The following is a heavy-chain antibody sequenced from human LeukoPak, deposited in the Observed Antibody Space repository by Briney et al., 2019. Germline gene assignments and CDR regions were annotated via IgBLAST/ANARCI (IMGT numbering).Heavy chain of an antibody. CDR2: LYHSGST. D-gene: IGHD6-13*01. Sequence: SETLSLTCAVSGYSISSGYYWGWIRQPPGKGLEWIESLYHSGSTYYNPSLKSRVTISVDTSKNQFSLKLSSVTAADTAVYYCARLGSSWYNWFDPWGQGTLVTVSS. J-gene: IGHJ5*02. CDR3: ARLGSSWYNWFDP. V-gene: IGHV4-38-2*01. CDR1: GYSISSGYY.